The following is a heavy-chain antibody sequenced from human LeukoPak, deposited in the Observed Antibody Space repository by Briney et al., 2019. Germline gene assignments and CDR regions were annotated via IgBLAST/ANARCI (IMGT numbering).Heavy chain of an antibody. D-gene: IGHD3-22*01. Sequence: GGSLRLSCAASGFRFDTYDMVWVRQAPGKGLEWVSGISGGGDRTYYADSLQGRFTISRDNSKNTLHLQMNSLRAEDTAVYYCARPFYYDSNGGEGMDVWGQGTTVTVSS. CDR3: ARPFYYDSNGGEGMDV. CDR2: ISGGGDRT. CDR1: GFRFDTYD. J-gene: IGHJ6*02. V-gene: IGHV3-23*01.